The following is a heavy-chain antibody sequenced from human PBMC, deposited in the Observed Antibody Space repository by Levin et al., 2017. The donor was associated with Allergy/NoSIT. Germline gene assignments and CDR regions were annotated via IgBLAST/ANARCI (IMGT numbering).Heavy chain of an antibody. CDR1: GFTFSSYS. J-gene: IGHJ4*02. Sequence: PGGSLRLSCAASGFTFSSYSMNWVRQAPGKGLEWVSYISSSSSTIYYADSVKGRFTISRDNAKNSLYLQMNSLRAEDTAVYYCAREGHSMVRGVIGPFDYWGQGTLVTVSS. CDR3: AREGHSMVRGVIGPFDY. V-gene: IGHV3-48*01. D-gene: IGHD3-10*01. CDR2: ISSSSSTI.